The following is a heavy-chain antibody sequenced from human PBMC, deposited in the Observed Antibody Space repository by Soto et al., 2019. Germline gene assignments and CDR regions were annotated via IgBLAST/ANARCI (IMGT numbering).Heavy chain of an antibody. CDR2: IRSKAYGGTT. D-gene: IGHD5-12*01. Sequence: EVQLVESGGGLVQPGRSLRLSCTASGFTFGDYAMSWFRQAPGKGLEWVGFIRSKAYGGTTEYAASVKGRFTISRDDSKSIAYLQMNSLKTEDTAVYYCTRETVVPTVPGDYWGQGTLVTVSS. J-gene: IGHJ4*02. CDR1: GFTFGDYA. V-gene: IGHV3-49*03. CDR3: TRETVVPTVPGDY.